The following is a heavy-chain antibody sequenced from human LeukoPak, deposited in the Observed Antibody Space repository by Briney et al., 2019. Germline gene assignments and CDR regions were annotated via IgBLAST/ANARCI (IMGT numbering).Heavy chain of an antibody. V-gene: IGHV4-59*01. CDR2: IYYSGST. Sequence: PSETLSLTCTVSGGSISSYYWSWIRQPPGKGLEWIGYIYYSGSTNYNPSLKSRVTISVDTSKNQFSLKLSSVTAADTAVYYCARLPYGSGSSIDYWGQGTLVTVSS. J-gene: IGHJ4*02. CDR1: GGSISSYY. CDR3: ARLPYGSGSSIDY. D-gene: IGHD3-10*01.